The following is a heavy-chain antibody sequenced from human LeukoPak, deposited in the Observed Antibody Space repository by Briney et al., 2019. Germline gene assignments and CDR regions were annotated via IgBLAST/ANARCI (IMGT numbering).Heavy chain of an antibody. J-gene: IGHJ4*02. D-gene: IGHD3-3*01. V-gene: IGHV3-23*01. CDR3: AKGSYHDFWSGHYFDY. CDR1: GFTFSSYA. CDR2: ISGSGGST. Sequence: HAGGSLRLSCAASGFTFSSYAMSWVRQAPGKGLEWVSAISGSGGSTYYADSVKGRFTISRDNSKNTLYLQMNSLRAEDTAVYYCAKGSYHDFWSGHYFDYWGQGTLVTVSS.